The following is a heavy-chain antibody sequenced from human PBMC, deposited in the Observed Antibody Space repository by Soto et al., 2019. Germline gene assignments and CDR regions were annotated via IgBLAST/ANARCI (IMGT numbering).Heavy chain of an antibody. J-gene: IGHJ1*01. CDR1: GGSISIYY. CDR3: SRYEHYYQH. V-gene: IGHV4-59*08. Sequence: QVQLQESGPGLVKPSETLSLTCTVAGGSISIYYWSWIRQPPGKGPEWIGYIFYSGSTNYNPSLKSRVTMSVDTSKNQVSLKLSSVTAADTAVYYWSRYEHYYQHGVQGTLVTVSS. D-gene: IGHD3-3*02. CDR2: IFYSGST.